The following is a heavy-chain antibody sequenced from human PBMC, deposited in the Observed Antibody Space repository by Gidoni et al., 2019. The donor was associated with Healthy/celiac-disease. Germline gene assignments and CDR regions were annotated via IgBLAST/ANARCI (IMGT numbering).Heavy chain of an antibody. V-gene: IGHV4-59*08. CDR1: GGSIRSYY. CDR2: IYYSGST. Sequence: QVQLQESGPGLVKPSETLSLTCTVSGGSIRSYYWSWIRQPPGKGLEWIEYIYYSGSTNYNPSLKSRVTISVDTSKNQFSLKLSSVTAADTAVYYCAGQTTVTSVFDYWGQGTLVTVSS. J-gene: IGHJ4*02. CDR3: AGQTTVTSVFDY. D-gene: IGHD4-17*01.